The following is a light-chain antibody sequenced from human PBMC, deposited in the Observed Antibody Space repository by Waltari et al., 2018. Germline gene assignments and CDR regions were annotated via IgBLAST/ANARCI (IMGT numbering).Light chain of an antibody. V-gene: IGLV2-23*02. Sequence: QSALTQPASVSGSPGQSITISCTGTSSDVGHYTFFSWYQQHPGKAPQLIIYEVNKRPSGVSNRLSGSKSGNTASLTISGLQAEDESDYYCCSYAGRSTWVFGGGTKVTVL. CDR1: SSDVGHYTF. CDR2: EVN. J-gene: IGLJ3*02. CDR3: CSYAGRSTWV.